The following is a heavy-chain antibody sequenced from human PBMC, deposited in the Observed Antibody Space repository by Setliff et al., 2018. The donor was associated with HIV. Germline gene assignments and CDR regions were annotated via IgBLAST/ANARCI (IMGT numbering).Heavy chain of an antibody. J-gene: IGHJ3*02. D-gene: IGHD2-15*01. CDR2: IYISGTT. Sequence: PSETLSLTCTVSGDSISTSYWNWIRQPPGKGLEWIAYIYISGTTNYNPSLKSRVTISLDTSRNQFSLKLGSVTAADTAMYYCAREHCSGGSCNGFDIWGQGTTVTVSS. V-gene: IGHV4-4*09. CDR3: AREHCSGGSCNGFDI. CDR1: GDSISTSY.